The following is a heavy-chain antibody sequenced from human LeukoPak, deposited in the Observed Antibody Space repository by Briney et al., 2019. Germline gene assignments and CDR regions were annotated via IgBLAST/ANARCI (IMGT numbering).Heavy chain of an antibody. CDR1: GYTFTSYA. CDR3: ARDTVYDSSGVDY. CDR2: INPNSGGT. V-gene: IGHV1-2*02. J-gene: IGHJ4*02. Sequence: GTSVKVSCKASGYTFTSYATNWVRQAPGQGLEWMGWINPNSGGTNYAQKFQGRVTMTRDTSISTAYMELSRLRSDDTAVYYCARDTVYDSSGVDYWGQGTLVTVSS. D-gene: IGHD3-22*01.